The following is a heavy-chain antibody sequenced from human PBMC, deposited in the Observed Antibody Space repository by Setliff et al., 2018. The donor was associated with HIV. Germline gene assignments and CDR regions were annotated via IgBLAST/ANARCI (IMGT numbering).Heavy chain of an antibody. Sequence: ASETLSLTCTVSGGSISSSSYYWGWIRQPPGKGLEWTGNLFYNGNTYYNPSLKSRVTISGDTSKNQFSLKLSSVTAADTAVYYCARDRRGYYYGSGSCYMDVWG. V-gene: IGHV4-39*02. CDR1: GGSISSSSYY. J-gene: IGHJ6*03. CDR2: LFYNGNT. CDR3: ARDRRGYYYGSGSCYMDV. D-gene: IGHD3-10*01.